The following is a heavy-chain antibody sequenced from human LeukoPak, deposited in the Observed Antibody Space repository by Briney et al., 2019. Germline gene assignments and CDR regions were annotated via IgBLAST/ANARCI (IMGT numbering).Heavy chain of an antibody. V-gene: IGHV3-66*01. CDR1: GFTVSSNY. CDR2: IYSGGST. CDR3: ARDRRYYDSSGSLTTPYFDY. D-gene: IGHD3-22*01. J-gene: IGHJ4*02. Sequence: PGGSLRLSCAASGFTVSSNYMSWVRQAPGKGLEWVSVIYSGGSTYYADSVKGRFTISRDNSKNTLYLQMNSLRAEDTAVYYCARDRRYYDSSGSLTTPYFDYWGQGTLVTVSS.